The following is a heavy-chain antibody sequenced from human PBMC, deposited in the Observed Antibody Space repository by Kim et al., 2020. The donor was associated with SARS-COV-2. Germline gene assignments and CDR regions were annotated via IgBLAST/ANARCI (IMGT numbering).Heavy chain of an antibody. V-gene: IGHV5-10-1*01. CDR2: IDPSDSYT. Sequence: GESLKISCKGSGYSFTSYWISWVRQMPGKGLEWMGRIDPSDSYTNYSPSFQGHVTISADKSISTAYLQWSSLKASDTAMYYCALILSADIVVVPAALPADYYYGMDVWGQGTTVTVSS. J-gene: IGHJ6*02. D-gene: IGHD2-2*01. CDR3: ALILSADIVVVPAALPADYYYGMDV. CDR1: GYSFTSYW.